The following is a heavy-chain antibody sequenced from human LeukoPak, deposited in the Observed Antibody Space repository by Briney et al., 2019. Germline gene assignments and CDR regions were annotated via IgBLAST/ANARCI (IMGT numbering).Heavy chain of an antibody. CDR3: ARRAERYSSSWYNWFDP. J-gene: IGHJ5*02. CDR1: GGSFSGYY. D-gene: IGHD6-13*01. CDR2: INHSGST. V-gene: IGHV4-34*01. Sequence: PSETLSLTCAVYGGSFSGYYWSWLRQPPGKGLEWIGEINHSGSTNYNPSLKSRVTISVDTSKNQFSLKLSSVTAADTAVYYCARRAERYSSSWYNWFDPWGQGTLVTVSS.